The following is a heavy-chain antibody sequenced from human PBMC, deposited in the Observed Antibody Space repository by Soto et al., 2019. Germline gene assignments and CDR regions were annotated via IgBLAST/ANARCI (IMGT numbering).Heavy chain of an antibody. D-gene: IGHD3-10*01. V-gene: IGHV1-69*13. CDR3: ASSPAYYYGSGSSGGMDV. CDR2: IIPIFGTA. J-gene: IGHJ6*02. Sequence: SVKVSCKASGGTFSSYAISWVRQAPGQGLEWMGGIIPIFGTANYAQKFQGRVTITADESTSTAYMELSSLRSEDTAVYYCASSPAYYYGSGSSGGMDVWGQGTTVTVSS. CDR1: GGTFSSYA.